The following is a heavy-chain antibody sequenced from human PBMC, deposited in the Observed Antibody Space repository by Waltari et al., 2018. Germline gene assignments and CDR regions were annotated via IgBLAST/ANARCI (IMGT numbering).Heavy chain of an antibody. CDR1: GYTFTSYY. CDR3: ARGAFYDYVWGSYDY. Sequence: QVQLVQSGAEVKKPGASVKVSCKASGYTFTSYYMHWVRQAPGQGLEWMGIINPRGGSTSDAQKFQGRVTMTRDTSTSTVYMELSSLRSEDTAVYYCARGAFYDYVWGSYDYWGQGTLVIVSS. J-gene: IGHJ4*02. V-gene: IGHV1-46*01. CDR2: INPRGGST. D-gene: IGHD3-16*01.